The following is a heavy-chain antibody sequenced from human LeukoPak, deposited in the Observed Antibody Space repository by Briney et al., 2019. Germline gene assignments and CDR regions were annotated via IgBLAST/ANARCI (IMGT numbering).Heavy chain of an antibody. CDR2: ISYDGSNK. J-gene: IGHJ4*02. CDR1: GFTFSSYA. CDR3: AREGVLRYFDWLLSEEYYFDY. D-gene: IGHD3-9*01. Sequence: GRSLRLSCAASGFTFSSYAMHWVRQAPGKGLEWVAFISYDGSNKYYADSVKGRFTISRDNSKNTLYLQMNSLRAEDTAVYYCAREGVLRYFDWLLSEEYYFDYWGQGTLVTVS. V-gene: IGHV3-30-3*01.